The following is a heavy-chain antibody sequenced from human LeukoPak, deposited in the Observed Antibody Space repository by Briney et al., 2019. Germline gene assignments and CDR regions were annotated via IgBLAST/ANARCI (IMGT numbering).Heavy chain of an antibody. CDR1: GFTFSSYA. J-gene: IGHJ5*02. D-gene: IGHD7-27*01. V-gene: IGHV3-23*01. CDR2: ISGSGGST. CDR3: AKDRGYWGWFDP. Sequence: GGSLRLSCAASGFTFSSYAMSWVRQAPGKGLEWVSAISGSGGSTYYADSVKGRFTISRDNSKNTLYLQMNSLRAGDTAVYYCAKDRGYWGWFDPWGQGTLVTVSS.